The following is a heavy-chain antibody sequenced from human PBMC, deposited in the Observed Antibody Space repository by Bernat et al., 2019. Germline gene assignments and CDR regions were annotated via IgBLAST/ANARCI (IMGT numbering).Heavy chain of an antibody. CDR3: ARGFGDGYKSTYYFDY. J-gene: IGHJ4*02. Sequence: QVQLVESGGGVVQPGRSLRLSCAASGFTFSSYGMHWVRQAPGKGLEWVAGIWYDGSNKYYADSVKGRFTISRDNSKNTLYLQMNSLRAEDTAVYYCARGFGDGYKSTYYFDYWGQGTLVTVSS. D-gene: IGHD5-24*01. CDR1: GFTFSSYG. V-gene: IGHV3-33*01. CDR2: IWYDGSNK.